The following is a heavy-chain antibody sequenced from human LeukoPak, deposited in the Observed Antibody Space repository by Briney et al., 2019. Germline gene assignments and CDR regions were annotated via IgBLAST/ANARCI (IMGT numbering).Heavy chain of an antibody. D-gene: IGHD5-18*01. V-gene: IGHV4-39*01. J-gene: IGHJ4*02. CDR2: IYYSGNT. Sequence: PSETLSLTCTVSGGSIGSSIHYWGWIRQPPGKGLEWIGSIYYSGNTYYNPSLKSRVTISVDTSKNQFSLKLSSVTAADTAVYYCARMDTAMVVYFDFWGQGTLVTVSS. CDR3: ARMDTAMVVYFDF. CDR1: GGSIGSSIHY.